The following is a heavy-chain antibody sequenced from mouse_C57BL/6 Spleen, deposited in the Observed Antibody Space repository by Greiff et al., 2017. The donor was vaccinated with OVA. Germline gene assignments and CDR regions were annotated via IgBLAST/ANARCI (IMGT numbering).Heavy chain of an antibody. D-gene: IGHD1-1*01. Sequence: EVHLVESGGGLVKPGGSLKLSCAASGFAFSDYGMHWVRQAPEKGLEWVAYISSGSSTIYYADTVKGRFTISRDNAKNTLFLQMTSLRSEDTAMYYCAREYYYGSSRYFDVWGTGTTVTVSS. CDR3: AREYYYGSSRYFDV. V-gene: IGHV5-17*01. J-gene: IGHJ1*03. CDR2: ISSGSSTI. CDR1: GFAFSDYG.